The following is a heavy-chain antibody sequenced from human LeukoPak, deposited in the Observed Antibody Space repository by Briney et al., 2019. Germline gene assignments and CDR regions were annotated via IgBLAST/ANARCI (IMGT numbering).Heavy chain of an antibody. J-gene: IGHJ4*02. CDR3: ATAPYYYDSSGFPDY. V-gene: IGHV1-18*01. D-gene: IGHD3-22*01. Sequence: ASVKVSCKASGYTFTSYGISWVRQAPGQGLEWMGWISAYNGNTNYAQKLQGRVTKTEDTSTDTAYMELSSLRSEDTAVYYCATAPYYYDSSGFPDYWGQGTLVTVSS. CDR2: ISAYNGNT. CDR1: GYTFTSYG.